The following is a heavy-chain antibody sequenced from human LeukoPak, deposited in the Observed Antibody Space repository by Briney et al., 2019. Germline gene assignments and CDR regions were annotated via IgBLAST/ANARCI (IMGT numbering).Heavy chain of an antibody. CDR1: GYTFTNYN. D-gene: IGHD6-19*01. CDR2: MNPNSGNT. CDR3: ARDYSGAQHASIAVAIPGAFDI. V-gene: IGHV1-8*01. Sequence: GASVKVSCKASGYTFTNYNIDWVRQATGQGPEWMGWMNPNSGNTGYAQKFQGRVTITRDTSASTAYMELSSLRSEDTAVYYCARDYSGAQHASIAVAIPGAFDIWGQGTMVTVSS. J-gene: IGHJ3*02.